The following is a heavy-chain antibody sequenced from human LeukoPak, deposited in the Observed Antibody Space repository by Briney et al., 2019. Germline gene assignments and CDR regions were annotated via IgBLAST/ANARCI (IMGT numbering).Heavy chain of an antibody. J-gene: IGHJ4*02. CDR1: GGSFSGYY. CDR2: INHSGST. Sequence: SETLSLTCAVYGGSFSGYYWSWIRQPPGKGLEWVGEINHSGSTNYNPSLKSRVTISVDTSKNQFSLKLSSVTAADTAVYYCAREFVEGKYTSSYSPLFDYWGQGTLVTVSS. D-gene: IGHD6-13*01. V-gene: IGHV4-34*01. CDR3: AREFVEGKYTSSYSPLFDY.